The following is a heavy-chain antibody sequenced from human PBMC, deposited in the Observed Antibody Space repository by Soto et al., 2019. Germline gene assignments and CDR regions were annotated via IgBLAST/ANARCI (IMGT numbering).Heavy chain of an antibody. J-gene: IGHJ6*03. CDR1: GGSISSYY. Sequence: PSETLSLTCTVSGGSISSYYWSWIRQPPGKGLEWIGYIHYSGSTNYNPSLKSRVTISVDTSKNQFSLKLSSVTAADTAVYYCARDRPRQLSRPALYYYYMDVWGKGTTVTVSS. D-gene: IGHD6-6*01. CDR2: IHYSGST. V-gene: IGHV4-59*01. CDR3: ARDRPRQLSRPALYYYYMDV.